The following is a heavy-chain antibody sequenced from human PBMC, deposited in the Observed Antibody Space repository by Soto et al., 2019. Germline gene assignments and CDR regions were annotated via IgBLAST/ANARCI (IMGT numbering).Heavy chain of an antibody. CDR1: GGSISSSSYY. V-gene: IGHV4-39*01. J-gene: IGHJ5*02. D-gene: IGHD3-22*01. CDR2: IYYSGTT. Sequence: SETLSLTCTVSGGSISSSSYYWGRIRQPPGKGLEWIGSIYYSGTTYYNPSLKSRVTISLDTSKNQFSLKLNSVTAADTAVYYCARRIYDSSGYYSSRFDPWGQGTLVTVSS. CDR3: ARRIYDSSGYYSSRFDP.